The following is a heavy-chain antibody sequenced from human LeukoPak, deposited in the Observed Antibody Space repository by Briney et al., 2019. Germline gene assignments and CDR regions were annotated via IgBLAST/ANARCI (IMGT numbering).Heavy chain of an antibody. CDR1: EFTFSSYG. Sequence: GGSLRLSCAASEFTFSSYGMSWVRQAPGKGLEWVSTISGSGGSTYYADSVKGRFTISRDNSKNTLYLQMNSLRAEDTAVYYCAKARDIVVVTAISTHFDYWGQGTLVIVSS. D-gene: IGHD2-21*02. J-gene: IGHJ4*02. CDR3: AKARDIVVVTAISTHFDY. CDR2: ISGSGGST. V-gene: IGHV3-23*01.